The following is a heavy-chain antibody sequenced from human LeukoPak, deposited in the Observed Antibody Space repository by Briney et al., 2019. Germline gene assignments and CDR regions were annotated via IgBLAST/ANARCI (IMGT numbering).Heavy chain of an antibody. CDR2: ISYDGSNK. V-gene: IGHV3-30-3*01. Sequence: GGSLRLSCAASGFTFSSYAMHWVRQAPGKGLEWVAIISYDGSNKYYADSVKGRFTISRDNSKNTLYLQMNSLRAEDTAVYYCATDYYYDSSGYYWGQGTLVTVSS. J-gene: IGHJ4*02. D-gene: IGHD3-22*01. CDR3: ATDYYYDSSGYY. CDR1: GFTFSSYA.